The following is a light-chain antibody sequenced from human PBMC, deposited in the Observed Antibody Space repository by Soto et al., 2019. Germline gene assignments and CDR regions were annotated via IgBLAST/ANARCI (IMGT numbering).Light chain of an antibody. CDR2: DVN. Sequence: QSALTQPASVSWSPGQSITLSCTGTSSDIGVYDYVSWYQRHPGKAPKLIIYDVNNRPSGVSNRFSGSKSGNTASLTISGLQAEDEADYYCTSYASGSSHVVFGGGTKLTVL. J-gene: IGLJ2*01. CDR1: SSDIGVYDY. V-gene: IGLV2-14*01. CDR3: TSYASGSSHVV.